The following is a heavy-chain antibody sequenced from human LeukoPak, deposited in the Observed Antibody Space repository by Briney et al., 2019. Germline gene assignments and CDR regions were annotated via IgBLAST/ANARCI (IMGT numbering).Heavy chain of an antibody. D-gene: IGHD3-10*01. CDR2: IIPIFGTA. CDR3: ARGGTMVRGVIRYYFDY. Sequence: ASVKVSCKASGGTFSSYAISWVRQAPGQGLEWMGGIIPIFGTANYAQKFQGRVTITADKSTSTAYVELSSLRSEDTAVYYCARGGTMVRGVIRYYFDYWGQGTLVTVSS. V-gene: IGHV1-69*06. CDR1: GGTFSSYA. J-gene: IGHJ4*02.